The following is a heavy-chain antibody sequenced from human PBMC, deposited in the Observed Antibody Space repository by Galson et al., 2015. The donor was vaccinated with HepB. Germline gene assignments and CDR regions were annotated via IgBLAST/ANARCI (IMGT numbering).Heavy chain of an antibody. V-gene: IGHV3-11*06. CDR2: ISASTIYT. CDR3: ARVADADYGDHTHFDS. CDR1: GLTFSDYY. D-gene: IGHD4-17*01. J-gene: IGHJ4*02. Sequence: SLRLSCAASGLTFSDYYMSWIRQAPGKGLEWLSYISASTIYTTYAESVKGRFTVSRDNAKNSLNLQMNRRRAEDTAVYYCARVADADYGDHTHFDSWGQGTLVTVSS.